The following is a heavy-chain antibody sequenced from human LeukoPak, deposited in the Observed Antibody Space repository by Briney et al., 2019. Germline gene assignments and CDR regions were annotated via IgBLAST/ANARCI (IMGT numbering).Heavy chain of an antibody. CDR1: GYTFTSYG. Sequence: EASVKVSCKASGYTFTSYGISWVRQAPGQGLEWMGWINPNSGGTNYAQKFQGRVTMTRDTSISTAYMELSRLRSEDTAVYYCARGSGGDSTLIWNNWFDPWGQGTLVTVSS. V-gene: IGHV1-2*02. J-gene: IGHJ5*02. CDR2: INPNSGGT. CDR3: ARGSGGDSTLIWNNWFDP. D-gene: IGHD3-22*01.